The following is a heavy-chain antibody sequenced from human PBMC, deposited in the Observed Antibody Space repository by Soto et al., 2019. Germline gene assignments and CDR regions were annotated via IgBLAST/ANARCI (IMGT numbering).Heavy chain of an antibody. CDR2: ISSSGSTI. D-gene: IGHD3-22*01. Sequence: HPGGSLRLSCAASGFTFSSYEMNWVRQAPGKGLEWVSYISSSGSTIYYADSVKGRFTISRDNAKNSLYLQMNSLRAEDTAVYYCARDPYYYDSSGYPYYFDYWGQGTLVTVSS. CDR1: GFTFSSYE. J-gene: IGHJ4*02. V-gene: IGHV3-48*03. CDR3: ARDPYYYDSSGYPYYFDY.